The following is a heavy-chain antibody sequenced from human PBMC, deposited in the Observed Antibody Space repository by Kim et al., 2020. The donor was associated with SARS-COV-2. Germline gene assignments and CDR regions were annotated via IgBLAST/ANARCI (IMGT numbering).Heavy chain of an antibody. CDR2: IYPGDSDT. J-gene: IGHJ4*02. D-gene: IGHD5-12*01. V-gene: IGHV5-51*01. CDR1: GYSFTSYW. CDR3: ARQRSGYDYWGRAEAFDY. Sequence: GESLKISCKGSGYSFTSYWIGWVRQMPGKGLEWMGIIYPGDSDTRYSPSFQGQVTISADKSISTAYLQWSSLKASDTAMYYCARQRSGYDYWGRAEAFDYWGQGTLVTVSS.